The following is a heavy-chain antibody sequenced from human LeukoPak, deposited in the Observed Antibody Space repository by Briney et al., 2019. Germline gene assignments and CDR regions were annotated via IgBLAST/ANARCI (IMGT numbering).Heavy chain of an antibody. Sequence: GPTLRNPNRKSGFNLNSVDLSGRRNTKEKGLEGVSAISGSGGSTYYADSVKGRFTISRDNSKNTLYLQMNSLRAEDTAVYYCAKGKRITMIVVVTSFAYWGQGTLVTVSS. J-gene: IGHJ4*02. D-gene: IGHD3-22*01. V-gene: IGHV3-23*01. CDR3: AKGKRITMIVVVTSFAY. CDR2: ISGSGGST. CDR1: GFNLNSVD.